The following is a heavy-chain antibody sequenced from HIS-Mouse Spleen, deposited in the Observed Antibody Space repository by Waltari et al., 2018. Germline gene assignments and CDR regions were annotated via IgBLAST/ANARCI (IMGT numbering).Heavy chain of an antibody. Sequence: QVTLRESGPALVKPTQTLTLTCTFSGFSLSTSGMCVSWIRQPPGKDLEWLARIDWDDDKYYSTSLKTRLTISRDTSKNQVVLTMTNMDPLDTATYYCARIAEGYTSGWYALDYWGQGTLVTVSS. V-gene: IGHV2-70*15. CDR1: GFSLSTSGMC. CDR3: ARIAEGYTSGWYALDY. D-gene: IGHD6-19*01. CDR2: IDWDDDK. J-gene: IGHJ4*02.